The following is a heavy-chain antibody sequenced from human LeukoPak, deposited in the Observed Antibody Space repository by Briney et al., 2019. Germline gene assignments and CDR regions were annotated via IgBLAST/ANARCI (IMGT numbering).Heavy chain of an antibody. CDR1: GFTVSSNY. Sequence: GGSLRLSCAAPGFTVSSNYMSWVRQAPGKGLEWVSVIYSGGNTYYADSVKGRFTISRDNSKNTLYLQMNSLRAEDTAVYYCARDRYGSGSYYLVYWGQGTLVTVSS. D-gene: IGHD3-10*01. V-gene: IGHV3-66*01. J-gene: IGHJ4*02. CDR3: ARDRYGSGSYYLVY. CDR2: IYSGGNT.